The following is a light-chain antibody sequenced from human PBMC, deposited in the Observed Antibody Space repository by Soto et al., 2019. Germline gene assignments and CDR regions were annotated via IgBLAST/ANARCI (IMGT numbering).Light chain of an antibody. Sequence: EIVMTQSPATLSVSPGERATLSCRASQSVFSSLAWYQQKPGQAPRLLIYGAATRATGIPARFSGSGSGTEFTLTISSLQSEDFAVYYCQQRSNWPSITFGQGTRLEI. V-gene: IGKV3-15*01. J-gene: IGKJ5*01. CDR1: QSVFSS. CDR3: QQRSNWPSIT. CDR2: GAA.